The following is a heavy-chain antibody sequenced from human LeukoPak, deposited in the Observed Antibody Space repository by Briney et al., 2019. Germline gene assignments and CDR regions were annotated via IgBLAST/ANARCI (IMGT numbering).Heavy chain of an antibody. CDR3: ARPKGLSCTSCPPDS. D-gene: IGHD2-2*01. CDR2: IYPGDSDT. CDR1: GYSFATYW. J-gene: IGHJ4*02. V-gene: IGHV5-51*01. Sequence: GESLKISCKGSGYSFATYWIVWVRQMPGKGLEWMGIIYPGDSDTRYSPSFQGQVTMSADKSINTAYLQWSSLKASDTAMYYCARPKGLSCTSCPPDSWGQGTLVTVSS.